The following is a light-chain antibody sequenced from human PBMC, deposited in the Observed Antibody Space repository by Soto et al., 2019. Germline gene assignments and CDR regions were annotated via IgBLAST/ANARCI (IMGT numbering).Light chain of an antibody. Sequence: DIQMTQSPTSLSASVGDRVTISCRASQNIRRYLNWYQQIPGKAPNLLIYATSILQTGVPSRFSGSGSGTDFTLTINGLQPEDFATYYCQQGYTTRWTFGQGTKVDIK. J-gene: IGKJ1*01. CDR2: ATS. CDR1: QNIRRY. CDR3: QQGYTTRWT. V-gene: IGKV1-39*01.